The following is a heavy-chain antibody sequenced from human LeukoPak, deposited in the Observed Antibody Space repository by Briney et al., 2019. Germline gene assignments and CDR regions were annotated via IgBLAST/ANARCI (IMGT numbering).Heavy chain of an antibody. CDR1: GGSISSGTYY. J-gene: IGHJ3*02. D-gene: IGHD2-2*01. V-gene: IGHV4-61*02. CDR3: ARTLLPATVGAFDI. CDR2: ISASGIT. Sequence: SQTLSLTCTVSGGSISSGTYYWGWVRQPAETGLEWLGRISASGITNYNPSLKSRITISVDTSKNQFSLQLTSVTAADTAVYFCARTLLPATVGAFDIWGQGTVVTVSS.